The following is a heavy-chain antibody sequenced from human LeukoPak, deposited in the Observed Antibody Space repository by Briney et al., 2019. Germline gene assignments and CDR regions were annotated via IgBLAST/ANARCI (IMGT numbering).Heavy chain of an antibody. CDR1: GFTFDTYW. D-gene: IGHD3-10*01. J-gene: IGHJ4*02. CDR3: ARDVNYYGTGPFDH. V-gene: IGHV3-7*03. Sequence: PGGSLRLSCAVSGFTFDTYWMTWVRQAPGKGLEWVANIQRDGSEKHYVDSVKGRFTISRDNARNLLHLQMNTLRVEDTAVYYCARDVNYYGTGPFDHWGQGTLVTVSS. CDR2: IQRDGSEK.